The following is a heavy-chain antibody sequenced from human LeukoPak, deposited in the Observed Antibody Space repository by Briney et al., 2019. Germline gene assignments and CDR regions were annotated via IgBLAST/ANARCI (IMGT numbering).Heavy chain of an antibody. CDR3: ARGSWGIPLGYCSSTSCYYYYFDY. D-gene: IGHD2-2*01. Sequence: GGSLRLSCAASGFTFSSYSMNWVRQAPGKGLEWVSSISSSSSYIYYADSVKGRFTISRDNAKNSLYLQMNSLRAEDTAVYYCARGSWGIPLGYCSSTSCYYYYFDYWAQGTLVTVSS. V-gene: IGHV3-21*01. CDR1: GFTFSSYS. J-gene: IGHJ4*02. CDR2: ISSSSSYI.